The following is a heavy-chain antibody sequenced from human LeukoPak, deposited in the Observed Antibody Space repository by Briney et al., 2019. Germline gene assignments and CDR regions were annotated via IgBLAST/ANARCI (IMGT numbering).Heavy chain of an antibody. CDR1: GGSVSSYY. Sequence: SETPSLTCTVSGGSVSSYYWSWIRQPPGKGLEWIGYIYYSGNTNYNPSLKSRVTISVDTSKNQFSLKLRSVTAADTAVYYCARASYDFWSGYPKRGGMDVWGQGTTVTVSS. CDR3: ARASYDFWSGYPKRGGMDV. D-gene: IGHD3-3*01. CDR2: IYYSGNT. J-gene: IGHJ6*02. V-gene: IGHV4-59*02.